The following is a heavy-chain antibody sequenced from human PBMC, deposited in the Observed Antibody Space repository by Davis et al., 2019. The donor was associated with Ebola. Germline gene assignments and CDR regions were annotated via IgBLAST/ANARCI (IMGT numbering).Heavy chain of an antibody. Sequence: GGSLRLSCAASGFTFSSYAMSWVRQAPGKGLEWVSAISGSGGSTYYADSVKGRFTISRDNSKNTLYLQMNSLRAEDTAVYYCAKEQIAAAGTVYDYYGMDVWGQGTTVTVSS. CDR3: AKEQIAAAGTVYDYYGMDV. CDR1: GFTFSSYA. J-gene: IGHJ6*02. V-gene: IGHV3-23*01. CDR2: ISGSGGST. D-gene: IGHD6-13*01.